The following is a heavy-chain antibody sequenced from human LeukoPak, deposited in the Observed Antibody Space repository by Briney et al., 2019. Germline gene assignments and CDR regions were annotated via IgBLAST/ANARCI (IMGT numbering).Heavy chain of an antibody. CDR3: AVTMVRGVNWFDP. D-gene: IGHD3-10*01. CDR2: INPNSGGT. CDR1: GYTFTGYY. J-gene: IGHJ5*02. Sequence: ASVKVPCKASGYTFTGYYMHWVRQAPGQGLEWMGWINPNSGGTNYAQKFQGRVTMTRDTSISTAYMELSRLRSDDTAVYYCAVTMVRGVNWFDPWGQGTLVTVSS. V-gene: IGHV1-2*02.